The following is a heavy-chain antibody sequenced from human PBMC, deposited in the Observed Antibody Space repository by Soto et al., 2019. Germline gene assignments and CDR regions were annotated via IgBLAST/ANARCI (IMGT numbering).Heavy chain of an antibody. V-gene: IGHV1-46*01. CDR3: ARDYSAHGGEAYYDFWSGYLHYGMDV. CDR1: GYTFTSYY. D-gene: IGHD3-3*01. Sequence: GASVKVSCKASGYTFTSYYMHWVRQAPGQGLEWMGIINPSGGSTSYAQKFQGRVTMTRDTSTSTVYMELSSLRSEDTAVYYCARDYSAHGGEAYYDFWSGYLHYGMDVWGQGTTVTVSS. J-gene: IGHJ6*02. CDR2: INPSGGST.